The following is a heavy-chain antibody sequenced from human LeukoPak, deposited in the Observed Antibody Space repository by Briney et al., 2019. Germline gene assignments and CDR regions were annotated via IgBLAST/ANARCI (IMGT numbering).Heavy chain of an antibody. J-gene: IGHJ4*02. Sequence: GGSLRLSCAASGFTFSDYYMSWIRQAPGKGLEWVSYIHSSGSTIYYADSVKGRFTISRDNAKNSLYLQMNSLRAEDTAVYYCARFIAAPYYFDYWGRGTLVTVSS. V-gene: IGHV3-11*04. CDR2: IHSSGSTI. CDR1: GFTFSDYY. D-gene: IGHD6-13*01. CDR3: ARFIAAPYYFDY.